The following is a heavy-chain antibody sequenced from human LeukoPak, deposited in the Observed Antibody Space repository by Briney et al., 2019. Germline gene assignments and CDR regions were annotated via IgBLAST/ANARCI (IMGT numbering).Heavy chain of an antibody. CDR2: IYHSGST. CDR3: ARDGRFPPEVLPRYFDY. V-gene: IGHV4-4*02. J-gene: IGHJ4*02. CDR1: GGSISSGRW. Sequence: SGTLSLTCAVSGGSISSGRWWSWVRQPPGKGLEWIGEIYHSGSTNYSPSLKSRVTISVDKSKNQFSLKLSSVTAADTAVYYCARDGRFPPEVLPRYFDYWGQGTLVTVSS. D-gene: IGHD1-26*01.